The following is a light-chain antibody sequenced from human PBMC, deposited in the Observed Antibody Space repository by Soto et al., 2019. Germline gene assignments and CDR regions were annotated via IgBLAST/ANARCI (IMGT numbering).Light chain of an antibody. CDR1: SSDVGNYDY. Sequence: QSALTQPASVSGSPGQSITISCTGTSSDVGNYDYVSWYQQYPGKVPKLMIYEVSNRPSGVSNRFSGSKSGNTASLTISGLQAEDEADYFCSSYTTTATVLFGGGT. CDR2: EVS. V-gene: IGLV2-14*01. CDR3: SSYTTTATVL. J-gene: IGLJ2*01.